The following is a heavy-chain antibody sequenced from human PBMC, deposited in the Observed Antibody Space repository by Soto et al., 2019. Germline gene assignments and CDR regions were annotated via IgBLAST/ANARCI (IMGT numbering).Heavy chain of an antibody. CDR3: ARTTVTTNYYYYYMDV. Sequence: VLLQESGPGLVKPSGTLSLTCAVSSDSISSSNWWSWVRQPPGKGLEWIGEIYHSGSTNYNPSLKSRVTISVDKSKNQFSLNLSSVTAADTAVYYCARTTVTTNYYYYYMDVWGKGTTVTVSS. V-gene: IGHV4-4*02. CDR2: IYHSGST. CDR1: SDSISSSNW. J-gene: IGHJ6*03. D-gene: IGHD4-17*01.